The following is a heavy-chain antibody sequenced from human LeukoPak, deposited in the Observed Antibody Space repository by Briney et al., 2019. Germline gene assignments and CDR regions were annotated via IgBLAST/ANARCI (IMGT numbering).Heavy chain of an antibody. D-gene: IGHD1-26*01. V-gene: IGHV4-59*01. CDR3: ARGIRTMGASFDY. CDR1: GGSIKSNY. CDR2: RYNSGIT. Sequence: SETLSLTCTVSGGSIKSNYWSWIRQPPGKGLEWIGYRYNSGITNYNPSLKSRVTISVDTSKNQFSLKLSSVTAADTAVYYCARGIRTMGASFDYWGQGTLVTVSS. J-gene: IGHJ4*02.